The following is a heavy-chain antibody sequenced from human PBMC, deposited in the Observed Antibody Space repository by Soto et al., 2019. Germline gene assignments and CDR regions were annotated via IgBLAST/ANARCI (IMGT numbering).Heavy chain of an antibody. J-gene: IGHJ5*02. CDR2: IYYSGST. CDR3: ARGYCSGGSCFDP. V-gene: IGHV4-61*01. Sequence: QVQLQESGPGLVKPSETLSLTCTVSGGSVSSGSYYWSWIRQPPGKGLEWIGYIYYSGSTNYNPSLTSRVTISVATSKTQFSLKLSSVTAADTAVYYCARGYCSGGSCFDPWGQGTLVTVSS. CDR1: GGSVSSGSYY. D-gene: IGHD2-15*01.